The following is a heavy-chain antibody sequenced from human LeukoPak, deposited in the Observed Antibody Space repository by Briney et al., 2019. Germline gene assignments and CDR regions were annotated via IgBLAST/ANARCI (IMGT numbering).Heavy chain of an antibody. Sequence: PSETLSLTCAVYGGSFSGYYWSWIRQPPGKGLEWIGEISHSGSTNYNPSLKSRVTISVDTSKNQFSLKLSSVTAADTAVYYCARHYIRYFDYWGQGTLVTVSS. CDR2: ISHSGST. CDR1: GGSFSGYY. CDR3: ARHYIRYFDY. V-gene: IGHV4-34*01. J-gene: IGHJ4*02. D-gene: IGHD3-10*01.